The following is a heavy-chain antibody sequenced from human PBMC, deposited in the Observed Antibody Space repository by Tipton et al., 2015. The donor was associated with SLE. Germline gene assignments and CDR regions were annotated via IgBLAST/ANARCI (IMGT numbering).Heavy chain of an antibody. J-gene: IGHJ4*02. V-gene: IGHV3-64*02. D-gene: IGHD3-22*01. CDR2: ISTTGGST. Sequence: SLRLSCAASGFTFSSYAMHWVRQAPGKGLEYVSAISTTGGSTFYADSVKGRFTISRDNSENTVYLQMNSLRAEDTAVYYCARVGYYDSAGYPYFDFWGPGTLVTVSS. CDR3: ARVGYYDSAGYPYFDF. CDR1: GFTFSSYA.